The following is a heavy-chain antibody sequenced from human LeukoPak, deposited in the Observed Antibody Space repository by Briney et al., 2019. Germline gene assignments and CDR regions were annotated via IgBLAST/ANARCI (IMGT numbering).Heavy chain of an antibody. CDR2: ISSSSSYT. D-gene: IGHD3-10*01. J-gene: IGHJ5*02. Sequence: GGALTLACAASEFTFSDYGRSWIRQAPGKVLEWVSYISSSSSYTNYADSVKGRFTISRDNAKNSLYLQMNSLRAEDTAVYYCAVRRITMVRGVIGPDWFDPWGQGTLVTVSS. CDR1: EFTFSDYG. CDR3: AVRRITMVRGVIGPDWFDP. V-gene: IGHV3-11*06.